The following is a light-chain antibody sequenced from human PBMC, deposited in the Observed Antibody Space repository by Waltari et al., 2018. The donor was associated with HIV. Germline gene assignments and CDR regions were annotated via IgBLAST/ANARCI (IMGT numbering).Light chain of an antibody. J-gene: IGLJ3*02. CDR3: QSADSSGTWV. CDR1: ALPKKY. V-gene: IGLV3-25*03. CDR2: KDS. Sequence: SYELTQPPSVSVSPGQTARITCSGDALPKKYAYWYQQKPGQAPVLVKYKDSERPSGIPERFSGSSSGTIVTLTISGVQAEDEADYYCQSADSSGTWVFGGGTKLTVL.